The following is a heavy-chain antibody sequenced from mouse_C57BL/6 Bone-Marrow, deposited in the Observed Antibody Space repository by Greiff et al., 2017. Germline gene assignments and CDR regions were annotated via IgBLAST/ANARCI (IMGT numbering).Heavy chain of an antibody. CDR3: ARRYLLL. CDR2: IHPNSGST. Sequence: VQLQQPGAELVKPGASVTLSCKASGYTFTSYWLHWVKQRPGQGLEWIGMIHPNSGSTNYNEKFQSKATLTVDKSSSTAYKQLSSLTSEDSAGYYGARRYLLLWGQGSLVKVSA. V-gene: IGHV1-64*01. J-gene: IGHJ3*01. CDR1: GYTFTSYW. D-gene: IGHD1-1*01.